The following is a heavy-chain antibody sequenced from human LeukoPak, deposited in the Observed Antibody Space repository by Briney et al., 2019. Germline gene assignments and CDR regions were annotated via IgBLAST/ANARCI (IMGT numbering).Heavy chain of an antibody. D-gene: IGHD3-3*01. CDR2: IYTSGST. V-gene: IGHV4-4*07. Sequence: SETLSLTCTVSGGSISSYYWSWIRQPAGKGLEWIGRIYTSGSTNYNPSLKSRVTMSVDTSKNQFSLKLSSVTAADTAVYYCARESPLVLRFLEWLFDYWGQGTLVNVSS. J-gene: IGHJ4*02. CDR3: ARESPLVLRFLEWLFDY. CDR1: GGSISSYY.